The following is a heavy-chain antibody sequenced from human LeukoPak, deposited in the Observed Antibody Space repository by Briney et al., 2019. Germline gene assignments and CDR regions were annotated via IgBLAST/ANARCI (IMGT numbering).Heavy chain of an antibody. V-gene: IGHV4-30-4*08. CDR3: ARDKLGSGWYGYYFDY. CDR2: IYYSGST. J-gene: IGHJ4*02. D-gene: IGHD6-19*01. Sequence: SETLSLTCTVSGGSISSGGYYWSWIRQHPGKGLEWIGNIYYSGSTYYNPSLRSRVSISVDTSKNQFSLKLSSVTAADTAVYYCARDKLGSGWYGYYFDYWGQGTLVTVSS. CDR1: GGSISSGGYY.